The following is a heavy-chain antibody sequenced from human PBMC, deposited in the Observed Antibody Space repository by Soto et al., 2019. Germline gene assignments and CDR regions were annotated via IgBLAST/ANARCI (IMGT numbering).Heavy chain of an antibody. CDR1: DYTFTSYG. V-gene: IGHV1-18*03. CDR3: ARVRLELQDYYGMDV. D-gene: IGHD1-7*01. Sequence: ASVKVSCKATDYTFTSYGISWVRQAPGQGLEWMGWISAYSGNTNYAPKIQGRVTMTTDTSTSTAYMELRSLRSDDMAVYYCARVRLELQDYYGMDVWGQGTTVTVSS. J-gene: IGHJ6*02. CDR2: ISAYSGNT.